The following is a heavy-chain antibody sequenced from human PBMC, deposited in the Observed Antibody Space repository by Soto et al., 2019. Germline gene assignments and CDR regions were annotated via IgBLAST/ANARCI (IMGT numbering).Heavy chain of an antibody. CDR3: ARRIAAAGLYYFDY. J-gene: IGHJ4*02. CDR1: GGSISSSSYY. V-gene: IGHV4-39*01. D-gene: IGHD6-13*01. Sequence: QLQLQESGPGLVKPSETLSLTCTVSGGSISSSSYYWGWIRQPPGKGLEWIGSIYYSGSTYYNPSLNSRVTISVDTSKNQFSLKLSSVTAADTAVYYCARRIAAAGLYYFDYWCQGTLVTVSS. CDR2: IYYSGST.